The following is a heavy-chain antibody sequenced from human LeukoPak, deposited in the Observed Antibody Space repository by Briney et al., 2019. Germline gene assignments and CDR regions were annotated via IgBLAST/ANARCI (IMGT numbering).Heavy chain of an antibody. V-gene: IGHV3-49*05. CDR2: IRSKAYGGTT. CDR1: GFTFGDYA. Sequence: KPGRSLRLSCTASGFTFGDYAMSWFRQAPGRGLEWVGFIRSKAYGGTTEYAASVKGRFTISKDDSKSIAYLQMNSLKTEDTAVYYCTQMVQGAYYFDYWGQGTLVTVSS. D-gene: IGHD3-10*01. CDR3: TQMVQGAYYFDY. J-gene: IGHJ4*02.